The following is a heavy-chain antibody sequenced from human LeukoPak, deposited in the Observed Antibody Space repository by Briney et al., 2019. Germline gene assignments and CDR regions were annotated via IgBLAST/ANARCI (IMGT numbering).Heavy chain of an antibody. Sequence: GGSLRLSCAASGFTFSSYSMNWVRQAPGKGLEWVSSISSSSSYIYYADSVKGRFTISRDNAKNSLYLQINSLRAEDTAVYYCARDLNRAFDIWGQGTMVTVSS. V-gene: IGHV3-21*01. CDR1: GFTFSSYS. J-gene: IGHJ3*02. CDR2: ISSSSSYI. CDR3: ARDLNRAFDI.